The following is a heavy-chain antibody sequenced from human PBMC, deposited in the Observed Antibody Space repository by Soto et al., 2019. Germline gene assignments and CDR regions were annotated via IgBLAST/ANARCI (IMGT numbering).Heavy chain of an antibody. CDR3: AKAPRGGVIITTYSAHIDY. J-gene: IGHJ4*02. V-gene: IGHV1-46*01. CDR1: GYTFTSYY. CDR2: INPDGGST. D-gene: IGHD3-3*01. Sequence: QVQLVQSGAAVKKPGASVMLSCKASGYTFTSYYMHWVRQAPGQGLEWMGIINPDGGSTRYAKKFQGRVTMTRDTSTSTFYMELSSLRSEDTAVYYCAKAPRGGVIITTYSAHIDYWGQGTLVTVSS.